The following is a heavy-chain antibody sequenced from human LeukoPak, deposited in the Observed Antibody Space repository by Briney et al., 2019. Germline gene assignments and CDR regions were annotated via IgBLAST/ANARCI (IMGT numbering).Heavy chain of an antibody. CDR2: INHSGST. CDR1: GGSFSGYY. CDR3: AIGLLLGNWFDP. Sequence: SETLSLTCAVYGGSFSGYYWSWIRQPPGKGLEWIGEINHSGSTNYNPSLKSRVTISVDTSKNQFSLKLSSVTAADTAVYYWAIGLLLGNWFDPWGQGTLVTVSS. J-gene: IGHJ5*02. V-gene: IGHV4-34*01.